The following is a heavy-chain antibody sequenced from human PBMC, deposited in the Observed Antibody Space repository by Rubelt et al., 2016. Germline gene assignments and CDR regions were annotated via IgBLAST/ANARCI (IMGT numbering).Heavy chain of an antibody. Sequence: QLQLQESGPGLVKPSETLSLTCTVSGGYTSSNNYLWGWIRQTPGRGLEWIGHIDYNGDTYQKPSLQRRLTLSVDTSKKQISLKVSSVSAADTAIYYCVRNLYDGSGYFFWGQGTLVTVSS. V-gene: IGHV4-39*01. J-gene: IGHJ4*02. CDR1: GGYTSSNNYL. D-gene: IGHD3-22*01. CDR3: VRNLYDGSGYFF. CDR2: IDYNGDT.